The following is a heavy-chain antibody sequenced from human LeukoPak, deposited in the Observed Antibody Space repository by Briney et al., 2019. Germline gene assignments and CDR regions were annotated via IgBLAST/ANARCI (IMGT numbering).Heavy chain of an antibody. CDR1: GFTFITYE. D-gene: IGHD1-26*01. J-gene: IGHJ4*02. CDR2: ISTSGGTM. CDR3: AVSVGASPNYFDY. Sequence: GGSLRLSCGASGFTFITYELNCVRQAPGKGLEWVSYISTSGGTMYYADSVKGRFTISRDNDKNSLYLQMNSLRAEDTAVYYCAVSVGASPNYFDYWGQGTLVTVSS. V-gene: IGHV3-48*03.